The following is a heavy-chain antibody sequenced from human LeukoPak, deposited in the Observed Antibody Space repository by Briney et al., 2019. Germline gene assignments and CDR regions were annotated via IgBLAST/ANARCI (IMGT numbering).Heavy chain of an antibody. D-gene: IGHD4-17*01. V-gene: IGHV1-69*04. Sequence: ASVKVSCKASGGTFSSYAISWVRQAPGQGLEWMGRIIPILGIANYAQKFQGRVTITADKSTSTAYMELSSLRSEDTAVYCCAREPTPDYGDYGRAFDYWGQGTLVTVSS. CDR2: IIPILGIA. CDR3: AREPTPDYGDYGRAFDY. J-gene: IGHJ4*02. CDR1: GGTFSSYA.